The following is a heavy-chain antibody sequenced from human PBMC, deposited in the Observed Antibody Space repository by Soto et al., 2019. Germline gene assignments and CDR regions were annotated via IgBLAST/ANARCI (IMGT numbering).Heavy chain of an antibody. CDR2: VSSAGGSK. V-gene: IGHV3-30-3*01. Sequence: QVQLVESGGGVVQSGKSLRLSCAASGFTFNTYVMHWVRQAPGKGLEWLAFVSSAGGSKYYADSVTGRFTISRDNSQNTLHLQMNSLGPEDTAVYYGARGGGYSGYDPLDYWGQGTLVTVSS. CDR1: GFTFNTYV. J-gene: IGHJ4*02. D-gene: IGHD5-12*01. CDR3: ARGGGYSGYDPLDY.